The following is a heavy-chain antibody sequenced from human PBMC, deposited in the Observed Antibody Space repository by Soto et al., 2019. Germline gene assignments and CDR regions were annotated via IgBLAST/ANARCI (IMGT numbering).Heavy chain of an antibody. D-gene: IGHD3-3*01. CDR3: ARPMDPPYYDFWSGYENYYYGMDV. J-gene: IGHJ6*02. Sequence: RASVKVSCKASGYTFTGYYMHWVRQAPGQGLEWMGWINPNSGGTNYAQKFQGRVTMTRDTSISTAYMELSRLRSDDTAVYYCARPMDPPYYDFWSGYENYYYGMDVWGQGTTVTVSS. V-gene: IGHV1-2*02. CDR2: INPNSGGT. CDR1: GYTFTGYY.